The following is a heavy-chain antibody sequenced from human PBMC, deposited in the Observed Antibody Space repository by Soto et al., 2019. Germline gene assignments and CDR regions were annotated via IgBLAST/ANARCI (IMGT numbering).Heavy chain of an antibody. CDR1: GGSISSYY. Sequence: QVQLQESGPGLVKPSETLSLTCTVSGGSISSYYWSWIRQPPGKGLAWIGYIYYSGITNYNPSLQSRVTISVGTSKNLSALKVRSVAAAATAVYECARYRSSYYNGVDVWGQGTTVTVSA. CDR2: IYYSGIT. D-gene: IGHD1-26*01. J-gene: IGHJ6*01. V-gene: IGHV4-59*01. CDR3: ARYRSSYYNGVDV.